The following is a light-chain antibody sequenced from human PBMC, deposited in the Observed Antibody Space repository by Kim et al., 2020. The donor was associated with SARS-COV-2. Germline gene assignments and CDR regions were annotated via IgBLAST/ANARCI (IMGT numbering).Light chain of an antibody. Sequence: GTIDCKSSQSVLYSSNNKNYLSWYQEKPVQPPKLLIYWASTRESGVPDRFSGSGSGTDFTLTISSLQAEDVAVYYCQQSYGSPWTFGQGTKVDIK. J-gene: IGKJ1*01. CDR1: QSVLYSSNNKNY. V-gene: IGKV4-1*01. CDR2: WAS. CDR3: QQSYGSPWT.